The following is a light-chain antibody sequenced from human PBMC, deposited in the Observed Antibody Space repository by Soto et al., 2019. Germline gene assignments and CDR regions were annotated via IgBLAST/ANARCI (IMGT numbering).Light chain of an antibody. CDR3: QQYGLSPLLYT. CDR1: QSVNSNF. Sequence: EIVLTQSPGTLSLSPGERATLSCRTSQSVNSNFLAWYQQKPGQAPRLLVYGSSTRAAGVPDRFSGSGSGTDFTLTISRLEPEDFAVDYCQQYGLSPLLYTFGQGTKLGVK. V-gene: IGKV3-20*01. J-gene: IGKJ2*01. CDR2: GSS.